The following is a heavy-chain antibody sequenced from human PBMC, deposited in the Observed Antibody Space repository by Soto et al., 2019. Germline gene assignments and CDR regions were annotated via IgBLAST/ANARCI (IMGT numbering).Heavy chain of an antibody. CDR1: GYTFTGYY. J-gene: IGHJ4*02. V-gene: IGHV1-2*04. CDR3: ARANFGSVSHYPYFDY. CDR2: INPKSGGT. Sequence: APVKVSCKASGYTFTGYYMHSVRQAPGQGLEWMGWINPKSGGTNYAQDFQGWVTMTRDTSISTAYMELSRLRSDDTAVYYCARANFGSVSHYPYFDYWGQGTLVTVSS. D-gene: IGHD3-10*01.